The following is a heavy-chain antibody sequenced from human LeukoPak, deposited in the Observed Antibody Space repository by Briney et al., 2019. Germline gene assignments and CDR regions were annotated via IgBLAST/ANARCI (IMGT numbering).Heavy chain of an antibody. CDR1: GFTFSTFW. CDR2: IKEDESAK. V-gene: IGHV3-7*03. D-gene: IGHD2-15*01. J-gene: IGHJ4*02. Sequence: GGSLRLSCVASGFTFSTFWMSWVRQAPGKGLEWVANIKEDESAKYYVDSVKGRFTVSRDNAENSLYLQMSSLRAEDTAVYYCAKDKIRGQIVVVVAATANDYWGQGTLVTVSS. CDR3: AKDKIRGQIVVVVAATANDY.